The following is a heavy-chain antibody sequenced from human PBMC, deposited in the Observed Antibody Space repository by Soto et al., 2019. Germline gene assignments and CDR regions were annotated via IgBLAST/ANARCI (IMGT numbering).Heavy chain of an antibody. D-gene: IGHD6-13*01. CDR1: GFTVSSNY. V-gene: IGHV3-66*01. CDR2: IYSGGST. CDR3: ARDPIAAAGTYYYYYYMDV. J-gene: IGHJ6*03. Sequence: GGSLRLSCAASGFTVSSNYMSWVRQAPGKGLEWVSVIYSGGSTYYADSVKGRFTISRDNSKNTLYLQMNSLRAEDTAVYYCARDPIAAAGTYYYYYYMDVWGKGTTVTVSS.